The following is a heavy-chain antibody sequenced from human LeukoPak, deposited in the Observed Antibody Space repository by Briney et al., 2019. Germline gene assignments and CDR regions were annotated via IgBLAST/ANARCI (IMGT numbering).Heavy chain of an antibody. CDR1: GFTFDDYG. D-gene: IGHD3-22*01. CDR3: ARVGYDSTPTWGDASDI. CDR2: INWNGGST. V-gene: IGHV3-20*04. Sequence: GGSLRLSCAASGFTFDDYGMSWVRQDPGKGLEWVSGINWNGGSTGYADSVKGRFTISRDNAKNSLYLQMNSLRAEDTALYYCARVGYDSTPTWGDASDIWGQGTMVTVSS. J-gene: IGHJ3*02.